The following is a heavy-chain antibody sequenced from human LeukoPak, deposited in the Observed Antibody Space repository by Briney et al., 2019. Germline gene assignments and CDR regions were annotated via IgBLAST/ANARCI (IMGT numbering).Heavy chain of an antibody. Sequence: PGGSLRLSCAASGFTFTSYVMSWVRQAPGKGLEWVSVISGSGDSTYYADSVKGRFNISRDNSKNTLYLQMNSLRVEDMAVYYCAKRATYYYDSSGYYFFDYWGQGTLVSVSS. J-gene: IGHJ4*02. D-gene: IGHD3-22*01. CDR2: ISGSGDST. CDR1: GFTFTSYV. CDR3: AKRATYYYDSSGYYFFDY. V-gene: IGHV3-23*01.